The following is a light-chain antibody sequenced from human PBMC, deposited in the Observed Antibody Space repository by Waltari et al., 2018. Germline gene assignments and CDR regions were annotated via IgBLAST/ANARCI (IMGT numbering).Light chain of an antibody. Sequence: DIQMTQSPSSLSASVGDRVTITCRASQSFSTYLNWYQHKPGKAPKLLIYAASSLQSGVPSKFSGSGSGTAFTLTIISLQPEDFATYYCQQTYSTHPTFGGGTKVEIK. CDR2: AAS. J-gene: IGKJ4*01. CDR1: QSFSTY. V-gene: IGKV1-39*01. CDR3: QQTYSTHPT.